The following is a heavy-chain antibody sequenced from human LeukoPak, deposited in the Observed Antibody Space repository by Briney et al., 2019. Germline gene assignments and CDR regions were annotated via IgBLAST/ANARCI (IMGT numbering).Heavy chain of an antibody. CDR1: GDSISSLSYY. D-gene: IGHD5-18*01. CDR2: MYYSGST. J-gene: IGHJ2*01. CDR3: AREVGGYTYGYRPTEVSWYFDL. V-gene: IGHV4-39*02. Sequence: SETLSLTCTVSGDSISSLSYYWGWIRQPPGKGLEWIGSMYYSGSTYYNPSLKSRVTISVDTSKNQFSLRLTSVTAADTAVYYCAREVGGYTYGYRPTEVSWYFDLWGRGTLVTVSS.